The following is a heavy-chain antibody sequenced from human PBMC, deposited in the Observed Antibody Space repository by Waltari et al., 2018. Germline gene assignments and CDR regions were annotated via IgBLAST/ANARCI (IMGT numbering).Heavy chain of an antibody. CDR2: ISRSSDYI. CDR3: ARVGGRGYCSSASCSGFDP. Sequence: EVQLVESGGGLVKPGGSLRLSCAASGFTFSSYSMTWARQAPGKGLEWVSSISRSSDYIYYADSVKGRFTISRDNGKNSLYLQMNSLRAEDTAVYYCARVGGRGYCSSASCSGFDPWGQGTLVTVSS. CDR1: GFTFSSYS. J-gene: IGHJ5*02. D-gene: IGHD2-2*01. V-gene: IGHV3-21*01.